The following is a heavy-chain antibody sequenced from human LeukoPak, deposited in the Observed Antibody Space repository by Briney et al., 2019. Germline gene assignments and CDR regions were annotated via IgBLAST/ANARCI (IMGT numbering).Heavy chain of an antibody. CDR1: GFTFSSYG. Sequence: GGSLRLSCAASGFTFSSYGMSWVRQAPGKGLEWVSYISSSGSTIYYADSVKGRFTIARDNAKNSLYLQMNSLRAEDTAVYYCAELGITMIGGVWGKGTTVTISS. D-gene: IGHD3-10*02. J-gene: IGHJ6*04. CDR2: ISSSGSTI. V-gene: IGHV3-48*04. CDR3: AELGITMIGGV.